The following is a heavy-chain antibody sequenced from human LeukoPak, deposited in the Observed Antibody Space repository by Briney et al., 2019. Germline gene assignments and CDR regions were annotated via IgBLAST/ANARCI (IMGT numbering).Heavy chain of an antibody. CDR3: AVVDSSGWYCHDY. CDR2: FDPEDGET. Sequence: GASVKVSCKVSGYTLTELSMHWVRQAPGKGLEWMGGFDPEDGETIHAQKFQGRVTMTEDTSTDTAYMELSSLRSEDTAVYYCAVVDSSGWYCHDYWGQGTLVTVSS. D-gene: IGHD6-19*01. V-gene: IGHV1-24*01. J-gene: IGHJ4*02. CDR1: GYTLTELS.